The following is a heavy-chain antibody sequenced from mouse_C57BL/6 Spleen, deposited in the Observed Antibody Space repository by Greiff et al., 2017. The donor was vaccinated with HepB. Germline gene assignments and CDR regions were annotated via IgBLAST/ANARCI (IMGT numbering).Heavy chain of an antibody. CDR2: ISDGGSYT. V-gene: IGHV5-4*03. D-gene: IGHD2-3*01. CDR3: ARVDGYYGYFDY. J-gene: IGHJ2*01. CDR1: GFTFSSYA. Sequence: EVKLMESGGGLVKPGGSLKLSCAASGFTFSSYAMSWVRQTPEKRLEWVATISDGGSYTYYPDNVKGRFTISRDNAKNNLYLQMSHLKSEDTAMYYCARVDGYYGYFDYWGQGTTLTVSS.